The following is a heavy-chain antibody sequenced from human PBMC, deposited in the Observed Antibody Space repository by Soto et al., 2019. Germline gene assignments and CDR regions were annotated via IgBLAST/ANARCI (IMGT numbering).Heavy chain of an antibody. CDR1: GGSICSYY. V-gene: IGHV4-39*01. Sequence: PSESLSLTCTVSGGSICSYYWGWIRQPPGKGLEWIGSIYYSGSTYYSPSLKSRVTISVDTSKNQFSLKLSSVTAADTAVYYCARRIDYGDYLWYFDYWGQGTLVTVSS. CDR3: ARRIDYGDYLWYFDY. CDR2: IYYSGST. D-gene: IGHD4-17*01. J-gene: IGHJ4*02.